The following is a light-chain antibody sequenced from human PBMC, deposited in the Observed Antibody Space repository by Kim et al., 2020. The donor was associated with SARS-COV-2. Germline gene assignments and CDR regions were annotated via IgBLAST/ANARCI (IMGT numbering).Light chain of an antibody. Sequence: SPGERATLSCRASQSVTSSYLAWYQQKPGQAPRLLIYGATTRATGIPDRFSGSGSGTDFTLTISRLGPEDFAVYCCQQYGSLPPTFGGGTKVDIK. CDR2: GAT. V-gene: IGKV3-20*01. CDR3: QQYGSLPPT. CDR1: QSVTSSY. J-gene: IGKJ4*01.